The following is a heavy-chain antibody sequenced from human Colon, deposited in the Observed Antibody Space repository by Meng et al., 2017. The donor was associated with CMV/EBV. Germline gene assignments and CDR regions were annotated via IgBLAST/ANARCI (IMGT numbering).Heavy chain of an antibody. CDR3: AKDRGYSDYSYYAMDV. J-gene: IGHJ6*02. D-gene: IGHD3-10*01. CDR2: ISFDGSHK. V-gene: IGHV3-30*02. CDR1: GFSFSAHG. Sequence: GGSLKISCAASGFSFSAHGMHWVRQAPGKGLEWVAFISFDGSHKYYEDSVKGRSTLSRDNPENTVYLQMNTLRDEDTAMYYCAKDRGYSDYSYYAMDVWGQGTTVTVSS.